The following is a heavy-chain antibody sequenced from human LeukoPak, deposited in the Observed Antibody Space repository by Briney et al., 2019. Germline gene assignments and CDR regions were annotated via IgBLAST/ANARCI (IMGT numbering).Heavy chain of an antibody. J-gene: IGHJ4*02. V-gene: IGHV4-34*01. CDR1: GGSFSGYY. Sequence: SETLSLTCAVYGGSFSGYYWSWIRQPPGKGLEWIGEINHSGSTNYNPSLKSRVTISVDTSKNQFSLKLSSVTAADTAVYYCARDFPADHYDFWSGYYNDYWGQGTLVTVSS. CDR2: INHSGST. CDR3: ARDFPADHYDFWSGYYNDY. D-gene: IGHD3-3*01.